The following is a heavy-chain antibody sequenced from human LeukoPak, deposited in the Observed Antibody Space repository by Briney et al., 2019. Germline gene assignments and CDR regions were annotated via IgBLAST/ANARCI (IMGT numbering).Heavy chain of an antibody. CDR3: ARGRGRNRYDFWSGYPTKSGVYYMDV. CDR2: ISSSSSYI. CDR1: GFTFSSYS. Sequence: GVSLRLSCAASGFTFSSYSMNWVRQAPGKGLEWVSSISSSSSYIYYADSVKGRFTISRDNAKNSLYLQMNSLRAEDTAVYYCARGRGRNRYDFWSGYPTKSGVYYMDVWGKGTTVTVSS. D-gene: IGHD3-3*01. J-gene: IGHJ6*03. V-gene: IGHV3-21*01.